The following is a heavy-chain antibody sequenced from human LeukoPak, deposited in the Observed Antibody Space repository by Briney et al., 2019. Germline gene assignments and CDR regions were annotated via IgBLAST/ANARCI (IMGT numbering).Heavy chain of an antibody. CDR2: MNPNSGNT. J-gene: IGHJ6*02. CDR1: GYTFTSYD. Sequence: ASVTVSCKASGYTFTSYDINWVRQATGQGLEWMGWMNPNSGNTGYAQKFQGRVTMTRNTSISTAYMELSSLRSEDTAVYYCARGLGGYDSISYYYYYGMDVWGQGTTVTVSS. CDR3: ARGLGGYDSISYYYYYGMDV. D-gene: IGHD5-12*01. V-gene: IGHV1-8*01.